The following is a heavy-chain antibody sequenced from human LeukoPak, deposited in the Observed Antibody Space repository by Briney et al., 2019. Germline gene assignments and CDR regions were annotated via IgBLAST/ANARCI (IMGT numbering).Heavy chain of an antibody. V-gene: IGHV1-2*02. CDR1: GYRFISNY. J-gene: IGHJ4*01. Sequence: ASVKVSCKASGYRFISNYIQWVRQAPGLGPEWMGWMHPGNGNTRYAEKFQGRVTMTRDTSINTAYMDLSSLRSDDTAVYYCAREGSYCVGGDCYSFDFWGHGTLITVS. CDR3: AREGSYCVGGDCYSFDF. D-gene: IGHD2-21*02. CDR2: MHPGNGNT.